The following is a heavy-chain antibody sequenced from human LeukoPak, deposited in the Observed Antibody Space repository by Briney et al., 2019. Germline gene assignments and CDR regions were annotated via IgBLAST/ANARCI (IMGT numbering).Heavy chain of an antibody. Sequence: SETLSLTCTVFGDSVDGFYWSWIRQAAGKGPEWLGRIYTSGATNCYPSLKSRVSMSIDTAKNQFSLKLSSVTAADTAVYYCARGGAYSKSHYLYYQFMDVWGKGTTVTGSS. CDR1: GDSVDGFY. CDR2: IYTSGAT. V-gene: IGHV4-4*07. CDR3: ARGGAYSKSHYLYYQFMDV. J-gene: IGHJ6*03. D-gene: IGHD4-11*01.